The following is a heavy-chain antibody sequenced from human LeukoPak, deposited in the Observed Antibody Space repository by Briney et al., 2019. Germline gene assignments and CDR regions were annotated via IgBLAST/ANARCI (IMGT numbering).Heavy chain of an antibody. D-gene: IGHD6-19*01. V-gene: IGHV5-10-1*01. J-gene: IGHJ4*02. Sequence: GESLKISCKGSGYTFTNNWITWERQMPGRGLEWMGRIDPVDSHTDYNPSFQGHVTISVDKAINTVYLQWGSLEASDSAMYYCARGRGWVDYWGQGALVTVSS. CDR2: IDPVDSHT. CDR1: GYTFTNNW. CDR3: ARGRGWVDY.